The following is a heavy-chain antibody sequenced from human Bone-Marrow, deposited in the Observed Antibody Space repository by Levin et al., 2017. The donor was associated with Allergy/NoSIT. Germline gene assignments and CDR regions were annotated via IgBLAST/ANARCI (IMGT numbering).Heavy chain of an antibody. Sequence: GESLKISCAASGFTFSSYGMHWVRQAPGKGLEWVAVISYDGSNKYYADSVKGRFTISRDNSKNTLYLQMNSLRAEDTAVYYCAKDFHVLRYFDWSNDAFDSWGQGTMVTVSS. CDR1: GFTFSSYG. J-gene: IGHJ3*02. CDR2: ISYDGSNK. CDR3: AKDFHVLRYFDWSNDAFDS. D-gene: IGHD3-9*01. V-gene: IGHV3-30*18.